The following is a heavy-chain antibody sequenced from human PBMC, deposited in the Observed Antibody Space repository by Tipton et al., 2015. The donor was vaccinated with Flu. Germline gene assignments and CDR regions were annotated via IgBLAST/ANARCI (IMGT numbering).Heavy chain of an antibody. Sequence: SLRLSCAASGFTFSSYWMSWVRQAPGKGLEWVANIKQDGSEKYYVDSVKGRFTISRDNAKNSLYLQMNSLRAEDTAVYYCARVPIAVAGRGAWKRVASDIWGQGTMVTVSS. D-gene: IGHD6-19*01. CDR1: GFTFSSYW. CDR3: ARVPIAVAGRGAWKRVASDI. CDR2: IKQDGSEK. V-gene: IGHV3-7*01. J-gene: IGHJ3*02.